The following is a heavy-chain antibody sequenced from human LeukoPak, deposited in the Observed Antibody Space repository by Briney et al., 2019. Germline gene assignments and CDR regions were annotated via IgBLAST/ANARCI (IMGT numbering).Heavy chain of an antibody. Sequence: ASVKVSCKVSGYTLTELSMHWVRQAPGKGLEWMGGFDPEDGETIYAQKFQGRVTMTEDTSTDTAYMELSSLRSEDTAAYYCATDFKEFFIAAAMGVWGQGTLVTVSS. D-gene: IGHD6-13*01. CDR3: ATDFKEFFIAAAMGV. V-gene: IGHV1-24*01. CDR2: FDPEDGET. CDR1: GYTLTELS. J-gene: IGHJ4*02.